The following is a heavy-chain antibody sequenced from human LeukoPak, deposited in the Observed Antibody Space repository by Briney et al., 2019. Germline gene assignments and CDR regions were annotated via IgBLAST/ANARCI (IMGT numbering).Heavy chain of an antibody. CDR3: ARERSSGWSDY. D-gene: IGHD6-19*01. J-gene: IGHJ4*02. V-gene: IGHV3-74*01. CDR2: IKNDGSST. Sequence: PAGGSLRLSCAASGFTFSTYWMHWGRQAPGKGLVLVSRIKNDGSSTSYADSVKGRFTVSRDNAKNTLYLQMNSLIAEDTAVYYCARERSSGWSDYWGQGTLVTVSS. CDR1: GFTFSTYW.